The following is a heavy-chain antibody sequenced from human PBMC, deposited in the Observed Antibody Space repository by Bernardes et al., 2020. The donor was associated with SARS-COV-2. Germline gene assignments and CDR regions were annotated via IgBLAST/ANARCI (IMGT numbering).Heavy chain of an antibody. CDR3: ARSRGDCSGGSCYSDY. CDR1: GVSINNDY. D-gene: IGHD2-15*01. J-gene: IGHJ4*02. Sequence: ETLSLTCKVSGVSINNDYWSWIRQPPGKGLEWIGYTHYSGRTNYNPSLKSRIIISVDRSKKQFSLNLSSVTAADTAVYYCARSRGDCSGGSCYSDYWGQGTLVAVAS. CDR2: THYSGRT. V-gene: IGHV4-59*01.